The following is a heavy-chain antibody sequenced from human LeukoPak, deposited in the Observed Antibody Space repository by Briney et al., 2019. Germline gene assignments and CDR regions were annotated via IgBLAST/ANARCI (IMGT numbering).Heavy chain of an antibody. CDR2: INHSGST. V-gene: IGHV4-34*01. CDR1: GGSFSGYY. Sequence: SETLSLTCAVYGGSFSGYYWSWIRQPPGKGLEWIGEINHSGSTNYNPSLKSRVTISLDTSKNQFSLKLSSVTAADTAVYYCARRLRADILTGYYDHLDYWGQGTLVTVSS. CDR3: ARRLRADILTGYYDHLDY. J-gene: IGHJ4*02. D-gene: IGHD3-9*01.